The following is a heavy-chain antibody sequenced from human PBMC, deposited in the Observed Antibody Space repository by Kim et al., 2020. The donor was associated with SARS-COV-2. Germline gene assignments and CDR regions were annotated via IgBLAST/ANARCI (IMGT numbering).Heavy chain of an antibody. CDR2: ISGSGGST. CDR1: GFTFSSYA. J-gene: IGHJ6*02. D-gene: IGHD2-15*01. Sequence: GGSLRLSCAASGFTFSSYAMSWVRQAPGKGLEWVSAISGSGGSTYYADSVKGRFTISRDNSKNTLYLQMNSLRAEDTAVYYCAKDKQDSVVVVAATYGMDVWGQGTTVTVSS. CDR3: AKDKQDSVVVVAATYGMDV. V-gene: IGHV3-23*01.